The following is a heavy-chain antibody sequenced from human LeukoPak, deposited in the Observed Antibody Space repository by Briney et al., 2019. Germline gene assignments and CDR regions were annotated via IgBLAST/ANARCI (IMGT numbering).Heavy chain of an antibody. CDR2: MSYDESYR. J-gene: IGHJ4*02. Sequence: GGSLRLSCAASGFTFSSYAMHWVRQAPGKGLEWVALMSYDESYRYYADSVKGRFTISRDISKSTLYLQMNSLRAEDTAVYYCARHMERWQQFTRSLDYWGQGTLVTVSS. CDR3: ARHMERWQQFTRSLDY. V-gene: IGHV3-30*04. D-gene: IGHD5-24*01. CDR1: GFTFSSYA.